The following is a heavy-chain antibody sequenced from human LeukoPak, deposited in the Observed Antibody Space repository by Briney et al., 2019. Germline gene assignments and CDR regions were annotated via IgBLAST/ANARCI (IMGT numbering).Heavy chain of an antibody. CDR2: ISYDGSYK. D-gene: IGHD6-6*01. CDR3: AKDGRALQLDY. Sequence: GRSLRLSCAASGFTFSSYGMHWVRQAPGKGLEWVAVISYDGSYKYYADSVKGRFTISRDNSKNTLYLQMSSLRAEDTAVYYCAKDGRALQLDYWGQGTLVTVSS. CDR1: GFTFSSYG. J-gene: IGHJ4*02. V-gene: IGHV3-30*18.